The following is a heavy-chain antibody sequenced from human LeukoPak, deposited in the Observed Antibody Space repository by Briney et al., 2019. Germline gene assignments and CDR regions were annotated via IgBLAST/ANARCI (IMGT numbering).Heavy chain of an antibody. CDR3: TRYPEDAFDI. CDR2: IYYSGST. V-gene: IGHV4-30-4*08. J-gene: IGHJ3*02. D-gene: IGHD1-1*01. CDR1: GGSISSGDYY. Sequence: SETLSLTCTVSGGSISSGDYYWSWIRQPPGKGLEWIGYIYYSGSTYYNPSLKSRVTISVDTSKNQFSLKLSSVTAADTAVYYCTRYPEDAFDIWGQGTMVTVSS.